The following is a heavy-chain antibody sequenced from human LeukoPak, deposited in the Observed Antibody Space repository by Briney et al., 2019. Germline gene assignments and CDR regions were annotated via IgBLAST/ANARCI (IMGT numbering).Heavy chain of an antibody. CDR2: IIPIFGTA. CDR1: GGTFSSYA. J-gene: IGHJ5*02. D-gene: IGHD3-3*01. V-gene: IGHV1-69*05. Sequence: AVKVSCKASGGTFSSYAISWVRQAPGQGLDRMGRIIPIFGTANYAQKFQGRVTITTDESTSTAYMELSSLRSEDKAVYYCARGDYDFWSGPYNWFDPWGQGTLVTVSS. CDR3: ARGDYDFWSGPYNWFDP.